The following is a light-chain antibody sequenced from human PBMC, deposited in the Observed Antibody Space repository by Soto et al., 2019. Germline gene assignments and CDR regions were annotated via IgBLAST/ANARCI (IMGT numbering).Light chain of an antibody. CDR1: QSVSSN. CDR3: QQYNNSPGT. V-gene: IGKV3-15*01. Sequence: EIVMTQSPATLSVSPGERATLSCRASQSVSSNLAWYQQKPGQAPRLLIYGASTRATGIPARFSGSGSGTEFTLTISSLRSEDFAVYYCQQYNNSPGTFGQGTKVDIK. CDR2: GAS. J-gene: IGKJ1*01.